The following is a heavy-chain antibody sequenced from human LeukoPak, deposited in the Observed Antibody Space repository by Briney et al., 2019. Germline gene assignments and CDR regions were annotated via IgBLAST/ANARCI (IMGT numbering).Heavy chain of an antibody. Sequence: PSETLSLTCTVSGDSISSYYWSWIRQPPGKGLEWMGYISYSEGTNYNPSLKSRVTISVDTSKNQYCLKLGSGTVADSAVYYCARDSAPSSGIAVAGYFYPWGERNLVTVSA. V-gene: IGHV4-59*01. CDR1: GDSISSYY. D-gene: IGHD6-19*01. CDR3: ARDSAPSSGIAVAGYFYP. J-gene: IGHJ5*02. CDR2: ISYSEGT.